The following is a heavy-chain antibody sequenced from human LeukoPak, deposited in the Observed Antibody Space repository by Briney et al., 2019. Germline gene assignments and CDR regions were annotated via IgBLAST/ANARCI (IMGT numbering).Heavy chain of an antibody. V-gene: IGHV1-18*04. D-gene: IGHD6-13*01. Sequence: GASVKVSCKAFGYSFTGYHLHWVRQAPGQGLEWMGWISAYNGNTNYAQKLQGRVTMTTDTSTSTAYMELRSLRSDDTAVYYCARDLGYSSSWRGDYWGQGTLVTVSS. CDR1: GYSFTGYH. CDR3: ARDLGYSSSWRGDY. CDR2: ISAYNGNT. J-gene: IGHJ4*02.